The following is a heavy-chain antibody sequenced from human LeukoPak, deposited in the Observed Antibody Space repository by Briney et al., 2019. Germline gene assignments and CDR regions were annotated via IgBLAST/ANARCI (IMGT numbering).Heavy chain of an antibody. CDR1: GFTFDDYA. J-gene: IGHJ4*02. Sequence: PGGSLRLSCAASGFTFDDYAMHWVRQAPGKGREWGSGISWNSGSIVYADSVKGRFTISRDNAKNSLYLQMNSLRAEATALYYCAKEGQWLDKYYLDYWGQGTLVTVSS. CDR2: ISWNSGSI. V-gene: IGHV3-9*01. CDR3: AKEGQWLDKYYLDY. D-gene: IGHD6-19*01.